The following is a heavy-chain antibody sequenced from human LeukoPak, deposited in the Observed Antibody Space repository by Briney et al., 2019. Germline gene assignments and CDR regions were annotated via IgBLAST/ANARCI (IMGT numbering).Heavy chain of an antibody. V-gene: IGHV3-74*01. CDR3: ARDPSAVAGFFDY. CDR2: IESDGSSI. CDR1: GFTFSTYA. Sequence: GSLRLSCAASGFTFSTYAMDWVRQAPGKGLEWVSRIESDGSSITYADSVKGRFTISRDNAKNTLYLQMNSLRAEDTAVYYCARDPSAVAGFFDYWGQGTLVTVSS. J-gene: IGHJ4*02. D-gene: IGHD6-19*01.